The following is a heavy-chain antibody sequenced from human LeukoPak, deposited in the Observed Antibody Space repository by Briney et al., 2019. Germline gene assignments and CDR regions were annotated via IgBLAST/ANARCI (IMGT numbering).Heavy chain of an antibody. V-gene: IGHV4-4*07. CDR2: IYTSGST. Sequence: SETLSLTCTVSGGSISSYYRSWIRQPAGKGLEWIGRIYTSGSTNYNPSLKSRVTMSVDTSKNQFSLKLSSVAAADTAVYYCARIYCSGGSCYYFDYWGQGTLVTVSS. D-gene: IGHD2-15*01. CDR3: ARIYCSGGSCYYFDY. J-gene: IGHJ4*02. CDR1: GGSISSYY.